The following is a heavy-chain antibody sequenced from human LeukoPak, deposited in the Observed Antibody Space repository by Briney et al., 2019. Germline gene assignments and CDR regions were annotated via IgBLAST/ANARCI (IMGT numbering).Heavy chain of an antibody. D-gene: IGHD1-1*01. J-gene: IGHJ4*02. CDR1: GFTSSGSA. V-gene: IGHV3-73*01. Sequence: GGSLRLSCAASGFTSSGSAMHWVRQASGKGLEWVGRIRSKANSYATAYAASVKGRFTISRDDSKNTAYLQMNSLKTEDTAVYYCTSGTTSGESDYWGQGTLVTVSS. CDR2: IRSKANSYAT. CDR3: TSGTTSGESDY.